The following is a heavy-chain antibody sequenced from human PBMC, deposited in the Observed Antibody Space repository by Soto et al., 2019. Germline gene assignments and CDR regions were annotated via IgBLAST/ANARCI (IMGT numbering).Heavy chain of an antibody. V-gene: IGHV4-61*05. D-gene: IGHD3-22*01. J-gene: IGHJ4*02. CDR2: IYYTGTT. Sequence: SETLSLTCTVSGGSISSSTYYWGWIRRPPGKGLEWIGFIYYTGTTNYNPSLKSRVTISVDTSKNQFSLMLNSVTAADTAVYYCARLGGYYQAFDSWGQGTLVTVSS. CDR1: GGSISSSTYY. CDR3: ARLGGYYQAFDS.